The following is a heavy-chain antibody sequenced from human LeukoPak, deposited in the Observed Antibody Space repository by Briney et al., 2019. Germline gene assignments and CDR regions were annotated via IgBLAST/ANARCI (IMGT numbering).Heavy chain of an antibody. V-gene: IGHV4-59*08. D-gene: IGHD5-12*01. Sequence: SETLSLTCTVSGGSISNYYWSWIRQPPGEELEWIGYIYYSGSTNYNPSLRSRVTISIDTSKNQFSLNLTSVTAADTAVYYCAKSRLGYDYWGQGTLVTVSS. CDR2: IYYSGST. J-gene: IGHJ4*02. CDR3: AKSRLGYDY. CDR1: GGSISNYY.